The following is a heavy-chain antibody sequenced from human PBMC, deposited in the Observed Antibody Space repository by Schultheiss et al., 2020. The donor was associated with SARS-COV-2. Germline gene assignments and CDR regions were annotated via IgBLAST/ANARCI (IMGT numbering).Heavy chain of an antibody. CDR3: ARGMRAVGLYYYYGMDV. CDR1: GGSISSYY. D-gene: IGHD3/OR15-3a*01. V-gene: IGHV4-34*01. Sequence: SETLSLTCTVSGGSISSYYWSWIRQPAGKGLEWIGEINHSGSTNYNPSLKSRVTISVDTSKNQFSLKLSSVTAADTAVYYCARGMRAVGLYYYYGMDVWGQGTTVTVSS. CDR2: INHSGST. J-gene: IGHJ6*02.